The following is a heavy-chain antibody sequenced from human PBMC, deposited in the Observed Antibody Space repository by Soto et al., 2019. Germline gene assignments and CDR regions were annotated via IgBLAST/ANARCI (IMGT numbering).Heavy chain of an antibody. D-gene: IGHD4-4*01. J-gene: IGHJ4*02. CDR1: VFTFSSYG. CDR2: ISYDGISK. CDR3: AKVSGTLQYFDY. Sequence: GPLKLSCAASVFTFSSYGLHWVRQAPGKGLEWVAVISYDGISKYYADSVKGRLTISRDNSKNTLYLQMNSLRAADTAVYYCAKVSGTLQYFDYWGQGTLVTVSS. V-gene: IGHV3-30*18.